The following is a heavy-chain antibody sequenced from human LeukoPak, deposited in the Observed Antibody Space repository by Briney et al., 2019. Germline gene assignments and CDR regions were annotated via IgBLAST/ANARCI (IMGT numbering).Heavy chain of an antibody. Sequence: PSQTLSLTCTVSGGSISSGGYYWSWIRQHPGKGLEWIGYIYYSGSTYYNPSLKSRVTISVDTSKNQFSLKLSSVTAADTAVYYCARQWLVSPLFDYWGQGTLVTVSS. CDR1: GGSISSGGYY. CDR2: IYYSGST. J-gene: IGHJ4*02. D-gene: IGHD6-19*01. V-gene: IGHV4-31*03. CDR3: ARQWLVSPLFDY.